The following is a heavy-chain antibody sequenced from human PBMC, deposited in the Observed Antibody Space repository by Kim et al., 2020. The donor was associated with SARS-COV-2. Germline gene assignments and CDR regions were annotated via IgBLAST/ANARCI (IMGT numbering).Heavy chain of an antibody. CDR3: TRQYSSGWYNWFDP. V-gene: IGHV3-73*01. D-gene: IGHD6-19*01. J-gene: IGHJ5*02. Sequence: AASVKGRFTISRDDSKNTAYLQMNSLKTEDTAVYYCTRQYSSGWYNWFDPWGQGTLVTVSS.